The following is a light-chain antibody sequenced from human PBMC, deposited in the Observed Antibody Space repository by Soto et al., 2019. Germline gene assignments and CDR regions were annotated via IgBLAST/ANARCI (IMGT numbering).Light chain of an antibody. CDR1: SSDVGGYNY. CDR2: EVR. CDR3: ASYGGTNTLYV. Sequence: QSVLTQPASVSGSPGQSITISCSGTSSDVGGYNYVSWYQQHPGKAPKLMIFEVRHRPSGISNRFSGSKSGNTASLTISGLQAEDEGDYYCASYGGTNTLYVFGPGTKLTVL. V-gene: IGLV2-14*01. J-gene: IGLJ1*01.